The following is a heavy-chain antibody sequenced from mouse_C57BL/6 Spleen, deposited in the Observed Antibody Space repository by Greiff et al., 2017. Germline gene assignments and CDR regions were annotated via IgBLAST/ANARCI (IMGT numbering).Heavy chain of an antibody. Sequence: QVQLQQSGAELVRPGSSVKLSCKASGYTFTSYWMHWVKQRPIQGLEWIGNIDPSDSDTHYNQKFKDKATLTVDKSSSTAYMQLRSLTSEDSAVYYCARSWNSYGGYFDGWGTGTTVTVSS. J-gene: IGHJ1*03. CDR3: ARSWNSYGGYFDG. CDR1: GYTFTSYW. V-gene: IGHV1-52*01. D-gene: IGHD1-1*02. CDR2: IDPSDSDT.